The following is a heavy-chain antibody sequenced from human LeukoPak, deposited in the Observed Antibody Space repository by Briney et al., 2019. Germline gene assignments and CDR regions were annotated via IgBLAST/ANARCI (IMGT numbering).Heavy chain of an antibody. CDR1: GGSISSGDYY. Sequence: SETLSLTCTVSGGSISSGDYYWSWIRQPPGKGLEWIGYIYYSGSTYYNPSLKSRVTISVDTSKNQFSLKLSSVTAADTAVFYCARHYGEENYFDYWGQGTLVTVSS. V-gene: IGHV4-30-4*01. CDR2: IYYSGST. J-gene: IGHJ4*02. CDR3: ARHYGEENYFDY. D-gene: IGHD4-17*01.